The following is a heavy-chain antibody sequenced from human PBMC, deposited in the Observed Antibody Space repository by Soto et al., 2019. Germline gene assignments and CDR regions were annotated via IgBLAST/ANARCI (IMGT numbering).Heavy chain of an antibody. D-gene: IGHD3-3*01. CDR3: AKDRITIYYYGMDV. CDR2: ISWNSGSI. J-gene: IGHJ6*02. Sequence: EVQLVESGGGLVQPGRSLRLSCAASGFTFDDYAMHWVRQAPGKGLEWVSGISWNSGSIGYADSVKGRFTISRDNAKNTLYLQMNSLRAEDTAVYYCAKDRITIYYYGMDVWGQGTTVTVSS. CDR1: GFTFDDYA. V-gene: IGHV3-9*01.